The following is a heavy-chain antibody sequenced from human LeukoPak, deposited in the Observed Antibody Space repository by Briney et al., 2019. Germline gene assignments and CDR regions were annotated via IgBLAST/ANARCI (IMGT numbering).Heavy chain of an antibody. J-gene: IGHJ5*02. CDR2: IYYSGST. V-gene: IGHV4-59*01. CDR3: ARVIPSCTNGVCYTNWFDP. CDR1: GGSISSYY. D-gene: IGHD2-8*01. Sequence: SETLSLTCTVSGGSISSYYWSWIRQPPGRGLEWIGYIYYSGSTNYNPSLKSRVTISVDTSKNQFSLKLSSVTAADTAVYYCARVIPSCTNGVCYTNWFDPWGQGTLVTVSS.